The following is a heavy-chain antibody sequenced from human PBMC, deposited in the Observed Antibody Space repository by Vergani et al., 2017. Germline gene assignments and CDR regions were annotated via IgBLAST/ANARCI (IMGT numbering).Heavy chain of an antibody. V-gene: IGHV3-21*01. CDR2: ISSRSSFI. CDR1: GFTFTSYS. CDR3: ARSREGSGWYYFDY. Sequence: EVQLVESGGGLVKPGGFLRLSCAASGFTFTSYSMNWVRQAPGKGLEWVSSISSRSSFIYYADSVKGRFTISRDNAKNSLYLQMNSLRADDTAVYYCARSREGSGWYYFDYWGQGILVTVSS. J-gene: IGHJ4*02. D-gene: IGHD6-19*01.